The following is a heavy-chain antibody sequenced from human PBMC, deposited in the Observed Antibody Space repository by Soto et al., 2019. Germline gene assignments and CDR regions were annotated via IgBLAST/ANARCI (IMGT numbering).Heavy chain of an antibody. J-gene: IGHJ3*02. CDR2: IYYIGST. V-gene: IGHV4-31*03. CDR3: ARFYMVRGVMGACDI. CDR1: GGSISSGGYY. D-gene: IGHD3-10*01. Sequence: QVQLQESGPGLVKPSQTLSLTCTVSGGSISSGGYYWSWIRQHPGKGLEWIGYIYYIGSTSSNPSLKSRVAIAVDTSKSQFSLMLSSVTAADTAVYYCARFYMVRGVMGACDIWGQGTMVTVSS.